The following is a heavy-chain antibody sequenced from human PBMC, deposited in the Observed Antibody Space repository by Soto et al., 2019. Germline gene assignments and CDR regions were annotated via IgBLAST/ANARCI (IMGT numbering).Heavy chain of an antibody. CDR1: GGSVSSGTYY. V-gene: IGHV4-61*01. Sequence: PSETLSLTCTVSGGSVSSGTYYWNWIRQPPGKGLEWIGEIYRTGSTNYNPSLKSRVTISLDKSENQFSLKVTSLTAADTAVYYCASRDPGTSVDYWGQGTLVTVSS. CDR2: IYRTGST. CDR3: ASRDPGTSVDY. D-gene: IGHD1-7*01. J-gene: IGHJ4*02.